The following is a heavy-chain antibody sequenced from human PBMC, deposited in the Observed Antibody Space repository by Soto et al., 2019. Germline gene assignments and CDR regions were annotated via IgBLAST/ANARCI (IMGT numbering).Heavy chain of an antibody. Sequence: GGSLRLSCAASGFAFSRYDMNWVRRAPGKGLEWVSSITTGSDYIYYADSVKGRFTISRDNAKNSLYLQMNSLRAEDTAVYYCAKRKYCPSTTCFDYWGQGTLVTVSS. D-gene: IGHD2-2*01. CDR3: AKRKYCPSTTCFDY. J-gene: IGHJ4*02. CDR1: GFAFSRYD. V-gene: IGHV3-21*01. CDR2: ITTGSDYI.